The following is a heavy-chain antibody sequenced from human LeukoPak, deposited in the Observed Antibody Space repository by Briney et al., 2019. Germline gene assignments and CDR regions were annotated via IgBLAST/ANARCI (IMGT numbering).Heavy chain of an antibody. CDR1: GFTFCNYA. V-gene: IGHV3-49*03. Sequence: PGGSLRLSCTASGFTFCNYAMSWFRQAPGKGLEWIGSIRSKGDGGTTEYAASVKGRFVISREDSKSIAYLQMDSLESEDTAVYYCARGGYQFEHWGQGTLVTVSS. CDR2: IRSKGDGGTT. J-gene: IGHJ1*01. CDR3: ARGGYQFEH. D-gene: IGHD3-16*02.